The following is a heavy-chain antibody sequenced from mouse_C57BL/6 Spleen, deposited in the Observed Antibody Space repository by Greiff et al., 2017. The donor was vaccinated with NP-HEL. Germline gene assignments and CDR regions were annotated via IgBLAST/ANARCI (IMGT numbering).Heavy chain of an antibody. D-gene: IGHD1-1*01. J-gene: IGHJ2*01. Sequence: VQRVESGPELVKPGASVKISCKASGYSFTSYYIHWVKQRPGQGLEWIGWIYPGSGNTKYNEKFKGKATLTADTSSSTAYMQLSSLTSEDSAVYYCARDYYYGTYDYWGQGTTLTVSS. CDR2: IYPGSGNT. V-gene: IGHV1-66*01. CDR3: ARDYYYGTYDY. CDR1: GYSFTSYY.